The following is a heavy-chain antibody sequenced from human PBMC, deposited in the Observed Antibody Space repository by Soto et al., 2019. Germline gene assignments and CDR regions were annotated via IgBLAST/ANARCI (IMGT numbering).Heavy chain of an antibody. V-gene: IGHV3-23*01. D-gene: IGHD5-12*01. Sequence: GESLKISCKGSGYNFSSYAISWVRQAPGKGLEWFSAISGSGGSTYYADSVKGRFTISRDNSKNTLYLQMNSLRAEDTAVYYCAKDLIEGYADYYYGMDVWGQGTTVTVYS. J-gene: IGHJ6*02. CDR2: ISGSGGST. CDR1: GYNFSSYA. CDR3: AKDLIEGYADYYYGMDV.